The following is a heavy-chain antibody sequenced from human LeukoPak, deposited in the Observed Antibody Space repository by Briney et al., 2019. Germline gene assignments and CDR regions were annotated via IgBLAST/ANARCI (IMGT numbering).Heavy chain of an antibody. CDR2: IWYDGTSK. V-gene: IGHV3-33*08. J-gene: IGHJ4*02. CDR1: GFSFSNSA. D-gene: IGHD6-13*01. CDR3: ARSQSSSLIDY. Sequence: GGSLRLSCGASGFSFSNSAMSWVRQAPGKGLEWVAVIWYDGTSKDYADSVKGRFTFSRDNSKNTLYLQMNSLTVEDTAVYYCARSQSSSLIDYWGQGILVTVSS.